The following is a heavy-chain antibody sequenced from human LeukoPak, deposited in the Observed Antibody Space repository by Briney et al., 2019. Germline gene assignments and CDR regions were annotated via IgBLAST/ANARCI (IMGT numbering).Heavy chain of an antibody. J-gene: IGHJ4*02. CDR3: ARWTGVIDS. CDR2: IKQDGSLE. CDR1: GFTFENYW. Sequence: GGSLRLSCVGSGFTFENYWMHWVRQAPGKGPEWVANIKQDGSLEHYMDSVKGRFAISRDNANSSLILQMDSLRAEDTAVYYCARWTGVIDSWGQGTLVTVSS. D-gene: IGHD2-21*01. V-gene: IGHV3-7*01.